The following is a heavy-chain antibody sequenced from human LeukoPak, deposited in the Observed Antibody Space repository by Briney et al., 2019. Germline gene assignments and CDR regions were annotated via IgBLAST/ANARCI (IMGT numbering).Heavy chain of an antibody. CDR3: ARDLPSRSYSGGGYYGMDV. J-gene: IGHJ6*02. Sequence: PGGSLRLSCAAYGFTFSNYDMHWVRQATGKGLEWVSAIGTAGDTYYPGSVKGRFTISRENAKNSLYLQMNSLRAGDTAVYYCARDLPSRSYSGGGYYGMDVWGQGTTVTVSS. CDR2: IGTAGDT. V-gene: IGHV3-13*04. D-gene: IGHD1-26*01. CDR1: GFTFSNYD.